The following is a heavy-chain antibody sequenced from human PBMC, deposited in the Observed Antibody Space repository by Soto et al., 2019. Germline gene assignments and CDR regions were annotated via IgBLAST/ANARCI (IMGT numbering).Heavy chain of an antibody. CDR3: ARGGKSRGGIVVVPAAIMPPDY. CDR1: GFTFSSYG. V-gene: IGHV3-33*01. D-gene: IGHD2-2*01. CDR2: IWYDGSNK. Sequence: QVQLVESGGGVVQPGRSLRLSCAASGFTFSSYGMHWVRQAPGKGLEWVAVIWYDGSNKYYADSVKGRFTIPRDNSKNTLYLQMNSLRAEDTAVDYCARGGKSRGGIVVVPAAIMPPDYWGQGTLVTVSS. J-gene: IGHJ4*02.